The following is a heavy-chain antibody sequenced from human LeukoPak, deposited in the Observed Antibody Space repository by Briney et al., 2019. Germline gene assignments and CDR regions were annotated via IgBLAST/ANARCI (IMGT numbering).Heavy chain of an antibody. CDR3: ARPRQGQLELTDAFDI. Sequence: GESLKISCKGSGYSFTSYWIGWVRQMPGKGLEWMGIIYPGDSDTRYSPSFQGQVTISADKSISTAYLQWSSLKASDTAMYYCARPRQGQLELTDAFDIWGQGTMVTVSS. D-gene: IGHD1-7*01. J-gene: IGHJ3*02. V-gene: IGHV5-51*01. CDR1: GYSFTSYW. CDR2: IYPGDSDT.